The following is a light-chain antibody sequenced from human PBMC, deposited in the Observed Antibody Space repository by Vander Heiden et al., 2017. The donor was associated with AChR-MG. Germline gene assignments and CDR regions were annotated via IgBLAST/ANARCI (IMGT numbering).Light chain of an antibody. Sequence: DIQMTQSPSSLSASVGDRVAITCRASQTVSSYLSWYQEKPGKAPTLLIYAASTLQSGVPSRFIGSGSGTDFTLTISSLQPEDFAPYYCQQFDSATTLTFGGGTRVEMK. J-gene: IGKJ4*01. CDR2: AAS. CDR3: QQFDSATTLT. CDR1: QTVSSY. V-gene: IGKV1-39*01.